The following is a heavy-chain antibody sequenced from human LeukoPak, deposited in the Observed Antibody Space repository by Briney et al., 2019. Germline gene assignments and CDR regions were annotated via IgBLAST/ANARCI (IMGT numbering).Heavy chain of an antibody. CDR3: AKASKPWIQLTLDY. CDR2: ISAYNGNT. V-gene: IGHV1-18*01. CDR1: GYTFTSYG. J-gene: IGHJ4*02. Sequence: ASVKVSCKASGYTFTSYGISWVRQAPGQGLEWMGWISAYNGNTNYAQKLQGRVTMTTDTSTSTAYMELRSLRSDDTAVYYCAKASKPWIQLTLDYWGQGTLVTVSS. D-gene: IGHD5-18*01.